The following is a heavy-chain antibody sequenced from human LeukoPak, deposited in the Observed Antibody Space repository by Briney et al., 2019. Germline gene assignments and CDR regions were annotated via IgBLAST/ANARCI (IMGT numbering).Heavy chain of an antibody. D-gene: IGHD5-12*01. Sequence: ASVKVSCKASGGTFISYAISWVRQAPGQGLEWMGGIIPIFGIANYAQKFQGRVTITADESTSTAYMELSSLRSEDTAVYYCARDGIARYSGYDPFDYWGQGTLVTVSS. CDR2: IIPIFGIA. CDR1: GGTFISYA. J-gene: IGHJ4*02. CDR3: ARDGIARYSGYDPFDY. V-gene: IGHV1-69*13.